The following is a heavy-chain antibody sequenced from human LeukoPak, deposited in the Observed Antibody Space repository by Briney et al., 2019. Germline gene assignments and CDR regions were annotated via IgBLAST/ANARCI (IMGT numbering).Heavy chain of an antibody. D-gene: IGHD2-2*01. J-gene: IGHJ4*02. Sequence: SEALSLTCTVSGGSISSSSYYWGWIRQPPGKGLEWIGSIYYSGSTYYNPSLKGRVTISVDTSKNQFSLKLSSVTAADTAVYYCARLGYCSSTSCYGHHLYYFDYWGQGTLVTVSS. CDR2: IYYSGST. V-gene: IGHV4-39*01. CDR3: ARLGYCSSTSCYGHHLYYFDY. CDR1: GGSISSSSYY.